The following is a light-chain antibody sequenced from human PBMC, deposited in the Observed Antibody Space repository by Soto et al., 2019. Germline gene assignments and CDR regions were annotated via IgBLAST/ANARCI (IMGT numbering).Light chain of an antibody. CDR3: SSFTSTNTWV. Sequence: QSALTQPASVSGSPGQSITISCTGTRSDVGGYNYVSWYQQHPGKAPKLMIFEVNNRPSGVANRFSGSKSGNTASLTISGLQAEDEADYYCSSFTSTNTWVFGGGTKGTVL. CDR1: RSDVGGYNY. J-gene: IGLJ3*02. CDR2: EVN. V-gene: IGLV2-14*01.